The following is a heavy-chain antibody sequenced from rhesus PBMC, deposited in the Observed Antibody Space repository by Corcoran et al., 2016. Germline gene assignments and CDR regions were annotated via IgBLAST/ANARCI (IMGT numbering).Heavy chain of an antibody. Sequence: QVQLQESGPGLVKPSETLSLTCAAYGASLSSSWWPWTRQSPGKGLEWIGEIEGNYGNTNYTPSLKIRVTISKDASKSHFSLMVNSVTAADTAVYYCARVPLYFLDWVWGQGVLVTVSS. J-gene: IGHJ4*01. CDR2: IEGNYGNT. D-gene: IGHD3-3*01. V-gene: IGHV4-80*01. CDR1: GASLSSSW. CDR3: ARVPLYFLDWV.